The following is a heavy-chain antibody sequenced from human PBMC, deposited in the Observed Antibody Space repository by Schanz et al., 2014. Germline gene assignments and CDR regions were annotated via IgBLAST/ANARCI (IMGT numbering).Heavy chain of an antibody. J-gene: IGHJ4*02. CDR1: GYTFTTYY. V-gene: IGHV1-2*06. CDR3: ARGLVRYFAY. CDR2: INPNSGVT. D-gene: IGHD2-8*02. Sequence: QVQLVQSGAEVKKPGASVKVSCKASGYTFTTYYMHWVRQAPGQGLEWMGRINPNSGVTIYAQNFQGRVTMTRDTSISTAYMELSRLRSDDTAVYYCARGLVRYFAYWGQGTLVTVSS.